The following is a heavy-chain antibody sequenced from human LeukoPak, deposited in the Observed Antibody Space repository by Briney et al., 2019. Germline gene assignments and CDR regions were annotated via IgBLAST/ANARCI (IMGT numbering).Heavy chain of an antibody. CDR3: ARGDDYVWGSYRHLTY. CDR2: IYSGGST. D-gene: IGHD3-16*02. J-gene: IGHJ4*02. V-gene: IGHV3-53*01. Sequence: GGSLRLSCAASGFTVSSNYMSWVRQAPGKGLEWVSVIYSGGSTYYADSVKGRFTISRDNSKNTLYLQMNSLRAEDTAVYYCARGDDYVWGSYRHLTYWGQGTLVTVSS. CDR1: GFTVSSNY.